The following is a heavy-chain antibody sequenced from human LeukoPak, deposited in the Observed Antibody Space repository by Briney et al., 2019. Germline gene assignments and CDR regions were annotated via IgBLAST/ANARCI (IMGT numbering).Heavy chain of an antibody. V-gene: IGHV3-11*04. D-gene: IGHD4-17*01. CDR2: IGGSGTPI. CDR1: GFTFDDYY. CDR3: ARPPTVTTRGYYFGY. Sequence: GGSLRLSCAACGFTFDDYYMSWIRQAPGKGLEWISYIGGSGTPIYYADSVRGRFTISRDNTKNSLYLQMNSLRAEDTAVYYCARPPTVTTRGYYFGYWGQGTLVTVSS. J-gene: IGHJ4*02.